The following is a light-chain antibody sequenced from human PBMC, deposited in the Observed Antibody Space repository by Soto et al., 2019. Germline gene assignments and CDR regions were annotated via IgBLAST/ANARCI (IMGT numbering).Light chain of an antibody. Sequence: QSVLTQPPSVSGAPGQKVTISCTGSSSNIGAGYDVHWYQQLPGTAPKLLIYGNSNRPSGVPDRFSGSKSGTSASLALTGLQAEDEADYYCQSYDSSLSGPYAVFGGGTQLTVL. J-gene: IGLJ7*01. CDR2: GNS. CDR3: QSYDSSLSGPYAV. V-gene: IGLV1-40*01. CDR1: SSNIGAGYD.